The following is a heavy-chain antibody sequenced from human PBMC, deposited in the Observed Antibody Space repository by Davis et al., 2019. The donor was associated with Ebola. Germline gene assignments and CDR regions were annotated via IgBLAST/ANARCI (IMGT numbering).Heavy chain of an antibody. D-gene: IGHD3-10*01. CDR1: GGSISSGGYY. Sequence: PSETLSLTCTVSGGSISSGGYYWSWIRQHPGKGLEWIGYLYDSGSTDYNPSLKSRVTISVDTSKNQFSLKLSSVTAADTAVYYWARQTYGSGSYYNVWGQGTLVTVSS. J-gene: IGHJ4*02. CDR3: ARQTYGSGSYYNV. V-gene: IGHV4-31*03. CDR2: LYDSGST.